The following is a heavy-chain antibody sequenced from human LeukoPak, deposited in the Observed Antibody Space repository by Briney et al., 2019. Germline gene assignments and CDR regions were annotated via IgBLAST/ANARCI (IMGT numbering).Heavy chain of an antibody. CDR2: IKQDGSEK. D-gene: IGHD6-13*01. Sequence: PGGSLRLSCAASGFTFSSHWMSWVRQAPGKGLEWVANIKQDGSEKYYVDSVKGRFTISRDNAKNSLYLQMNGLRAEDTAVYYCARDPYSSSWFYYYYYGMDVWGQGTTVTVSS. CDR1: GFTFSSHW. J-gene: IGHJ6*02. V-gene: IGHV3-7*01. CDR3: ARDPYSSSWFYYYYYGMDV.